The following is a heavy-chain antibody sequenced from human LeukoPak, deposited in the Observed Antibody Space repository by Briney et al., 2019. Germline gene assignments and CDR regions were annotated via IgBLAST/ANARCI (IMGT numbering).Heavy chain of an antibody. Sequence: PGGSLRLSCAASGLTFSGYWMNWVRQAPGKGLERVANIKPEGSEKYYVDSVKGRFTISRDNAKNSLYLQMTSLRAEDTAVYYCARGSGDYSGQGTLVTVSS. CDR2: IKPEGSEK. J-gene: IGHJ4*02. CDR1: GLTFSGYW. CDR3: ARGSGDY. V-gene: IGHV3-7*04.